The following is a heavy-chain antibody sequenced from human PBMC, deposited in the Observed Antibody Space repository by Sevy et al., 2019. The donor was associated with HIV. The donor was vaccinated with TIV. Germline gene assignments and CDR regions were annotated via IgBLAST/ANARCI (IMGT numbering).Heavy chain of an antibody. J-gene: IGHJ6*02. D-gene: IGHD1-1*01. CDR1: GPTLSDYG. Sequence: GGSLRLSCGASGPTLSDYGISWVRQVPGKGLEWVAVISGNGVYKDYAPSAKGRFSISRDKSKNTVFLEMYRLRAEDTAVYYCAKDRVIVPGGTGYFYGMDVWGQGTTVTVSS. V-gene: IGHV3-23*01. CDR3: AKDRVIVPGGTGYFYGMDV. CDR2: ISGNGVYK.